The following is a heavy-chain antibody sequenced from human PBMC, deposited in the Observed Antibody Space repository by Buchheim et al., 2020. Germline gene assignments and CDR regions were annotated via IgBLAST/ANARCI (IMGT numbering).Heavy chain of an antibody. Sequence: EVQLLESGGGLVQPGGSLRLSCAASGFTFSSYATSWVRQAPGKGLEWVSAISGSGGSTYYADSVKGRFTISRDNSKNTLYLPMNSLRAEDTAVYYCAKGSVWLLHILEELFDYWGQGTL. CDR2: ISGSGGST. J-gene: IGHJ4*02. V-gene: IGHV3-23*01. D-gene: IGHD2-15*01. CDR1: GFTFSSYA. CDR3: AKGSVWLLHILEELFDY.